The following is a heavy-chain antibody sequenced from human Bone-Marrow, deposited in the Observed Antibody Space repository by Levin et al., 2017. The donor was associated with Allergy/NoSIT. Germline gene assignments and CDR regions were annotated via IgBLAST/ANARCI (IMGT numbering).Heavy chain of an antibody. CDR1: GFTFSSYG. J-gene: IGHJ4*02. CDR3: AKEGSSSWYPFDY. D-gene: IGHD6-13*01. CDR2: ISYDGSNK. V-gene: IGHV3-30*18. Sequence: GESLKISCAASGFTFSSYGMHWVRQAPGKGLEWVAVISYDGSNKYYADSVKGRFTISRDNSKNTLYLQMNSLRAEDTAVYYCAKEGSSSWYPFDYWGQGTLVTVSS.